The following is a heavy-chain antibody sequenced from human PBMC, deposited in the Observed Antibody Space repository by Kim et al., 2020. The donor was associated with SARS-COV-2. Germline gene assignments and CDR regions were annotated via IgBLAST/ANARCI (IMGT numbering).Heavy chain of an antibody. CDR3: ASTTVTPPEKNYYYYYYGMDV. J-gene: IGHJ6*02. D-gene: IGHD4-17*01. Sequence: SETLSLTCTVSGGSISSGGYYWSWIRQHPGKGLEWIGYIYYSGSTYYNPSLKSRVTISVDTSKNQFSLKLSSVTAADTAVYYCASTTVTPPEKNYYYYYYGMDVWGQETTVTVSS. CDR2: IYYSGST. CDR1: GGSISSGGYY. V-gene: IGHV4-31*03.